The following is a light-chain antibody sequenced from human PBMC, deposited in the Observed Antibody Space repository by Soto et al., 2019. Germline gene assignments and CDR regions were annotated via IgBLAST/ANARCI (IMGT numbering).Light chain of an antibody. V-gene: IGKV1-39*01. CDR2: AAS. J-gene: IGKJ4*01. CDR1: QSISSY. Sequence: DIQMTQSPSSLSASVGDRVTITCRASQSISSYLNWYQQKPGKAPKLLIYAASSLQSGVPSRFSGSGSGTDFTLTISSLQPEDVATYYCQQSYSTPVTFGGGTKVEIK. CDR3: QQSYSTPVT.